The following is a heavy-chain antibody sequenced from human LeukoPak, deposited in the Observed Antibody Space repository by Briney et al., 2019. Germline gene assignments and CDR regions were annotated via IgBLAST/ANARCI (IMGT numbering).Heavy chain of an antibody. CDR2: ISSSSSYI. CDR1: GFTFSSYS. V-gene: IGHV3-21*01. J-gene: IGHJ5*02. Sequence: GGSLRLSCAAPGFTFSSYSMNWVRQAPGKGLEWVSSISSSSSYIYYADSVKGRFTISRDNAKNSLYLQMNSLRAEDTAVYYCARSGRTTVTTRNWFDPWGQGTLVTVSS. D-gene: IGHD4-17*01. CDR3: ARSGRTTVTTRNWFDP.